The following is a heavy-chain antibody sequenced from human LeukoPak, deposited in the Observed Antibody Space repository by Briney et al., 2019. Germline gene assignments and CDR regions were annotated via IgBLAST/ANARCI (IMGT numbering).Heavy chain of an antibody. V-gene: IGHV3-30-3*01. Sequence: GGSLRLSCAASGFTFSSFALHWVRQAPGKGLEGVAVISYDGSNNYYADSVRGRFTISRDNSRNTLYLQMNSLRAEDTAVYYCARPIVLMVYGGAFDIWGQGTMVTVSS. CDR3: ARPIVLMVYGGAFDI. CDR1: GFTFSSFA. J-gene: IGHJ3*02. CDR2: ISYDGSNN. D-gene: IGHD2-8*01.